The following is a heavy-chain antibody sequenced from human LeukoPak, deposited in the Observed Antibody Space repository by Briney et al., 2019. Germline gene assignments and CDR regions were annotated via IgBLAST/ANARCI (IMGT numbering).Heavy chain of an antibody. CDR3: AKEGYYDSSGYFDY. D-gene: IGHD3-22*01. CDR1: GFIFSSYA. V-gene: IGHV3-30-3*01. Sequence: GGSLRLSCAASGFIFSSYAMHWVRQAPGKGLEWVAVVSYDGSNKDYADSVKGRITISRDNSKNTLYLQMNSLRAEDTAVYYCAKEGYYDSSGYFDYWGQGTLVTVSS. J-gene: IGHJ4*02. CDR2: VSYDGSNK.